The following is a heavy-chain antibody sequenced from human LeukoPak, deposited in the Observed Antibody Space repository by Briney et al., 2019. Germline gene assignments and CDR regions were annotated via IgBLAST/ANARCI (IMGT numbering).Heavy chain of an antibody. Sequence: SETLSLTCAVYGGSFSGYYWSWIRQPPGKGLEWIGEINHSGSTNYNPSLKSRVTISVDTSKNQFSLKLSSVTAADTAVYYCARMDRSYDSSVRKFDPWGQGTLVTVSS. CDR2: INHSGST. V-gene: IGHV4-34*01. CDR3: ARMDRSYDSSVRKFDP. CDR1: GGSFSGYY. J-gene: IGHJ5*02. D-gene: IGHD3-22*01.